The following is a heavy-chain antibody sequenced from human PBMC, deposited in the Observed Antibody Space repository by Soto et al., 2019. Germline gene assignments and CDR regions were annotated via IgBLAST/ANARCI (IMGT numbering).Heavy chain of an antibody. D-gene: IGHD6-13*01. J-gene: IGHJ5*02. CDR2: IKGDGTDT. Sequence: GGSLRLSCVASGFTFSNYWMHWVRQAPGKGLVWVSRIKGDGTDTNYADSVKGRFTVSRDNAKNTLYLQMNSLRVEDTAIYYCAKDLHIAATDLWGQGTLVTVSS. CDR3: AKDLHIAATDL. CDR1: GFTFSNYW. V-gene: IGHV3-74*01.